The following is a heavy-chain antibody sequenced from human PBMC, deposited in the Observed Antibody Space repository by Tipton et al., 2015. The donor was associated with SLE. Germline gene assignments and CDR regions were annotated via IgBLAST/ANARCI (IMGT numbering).Heavy chain of an antibody. J-gene: IGHJ3*02. CDR1: GFTFSSYG. D-gene: IGHD6-6*01. Sequence: SLRLSCAASGFTFSSYGMHWVRQAPGKGLEWVAFIRYDGSNKYYADSVKGRFTISRDNSKNTLYLQMNSLRAEDTAVYYCAKDLAARRVFDIWGQGTMVTVSS. CDR3: AKDLAARRVFDI. CDR2: IRYDGSNK. V-gene: IGHV3-30*02.